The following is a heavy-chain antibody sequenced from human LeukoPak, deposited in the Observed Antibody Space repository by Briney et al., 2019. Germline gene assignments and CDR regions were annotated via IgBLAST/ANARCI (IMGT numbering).Heavy chain of an antibody. CDR3: ARVRACVGYDSYFDY. D-gene: IGHD5-12*01. CDR1: GYTFTSYY. Sequence: ASVKVSCKASGYTFTSYYIHWVRQAPGQGLEWMGVINPSGGSTSYAQRFQGRVTMTSDTSTSTIYMELSSLRSEDTAVYYCARVRACVGYDSYFDYWGQGTLVTVSS. J-gene: IGHJ4*02. V-gene: IGHV1-46*01. CDR2: INPSGGST.